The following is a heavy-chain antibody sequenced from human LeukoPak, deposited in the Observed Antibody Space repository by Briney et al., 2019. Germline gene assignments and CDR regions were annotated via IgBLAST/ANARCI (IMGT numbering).Heavy chain of an antibody. J-gene: IGHJ5*02. D-gene: IGHD2-2*01. Sequence: ASVKVSCKASGYTFTGYYIHWVRQAPGQGLKWMGWINPNSGGTNYAQKFQGRVTMTRDTSISTAYMELSRLRSDDTAVYYCARGGGFVVVPAAMQAGWFDPWGQGTLVTVSS. V-gene: IGHV1-2*02. CDR2: INPNSGGT. CDR3: ARGGGFVVVPAAMQAGWFDP. CDR1: GYTFTGYY.